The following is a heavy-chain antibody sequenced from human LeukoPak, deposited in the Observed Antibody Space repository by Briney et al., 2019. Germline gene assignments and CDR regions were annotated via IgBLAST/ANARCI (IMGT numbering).Heavy chain of an antibody. Sequence: GGSLRLSCAASGFTFSSYWMTWVRQAPGKGLEWVANIKHDGSERYYVDSVKGRFTISRDNAKNSLFLQMNSLSAEDTGVYYCARAGLTVAADYWGQGTLVTVSS. J-gene: IGHJ4*02. CDR2: IKHDGSER. CDR1: GFTFSSYW. CDR3: ARAGLTVAADY. D-gene: IGHD6-19*01. V-gene: IGHV3-7*03.